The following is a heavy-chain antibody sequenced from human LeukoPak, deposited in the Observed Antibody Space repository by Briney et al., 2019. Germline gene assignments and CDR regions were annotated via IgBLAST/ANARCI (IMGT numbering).Heavy chain of an antibody. Sequence: ASVKVSCKASGYTFTSYAMNWVRQAPGQGLEWMGWISAYNGNTNYAQKLQGRVTMTTDTSTSTAYMELRSLGSDDTAVYYCARDIVVVPAGWFDPWGQGTLVTVSS. V-gene: IGHV1-18*01. CDR2: ISAYNGNT. CDR1: GYTFTSYA. D-gene: IGHD2-2*01. CDR3: ARDIVVVPAGWFDP. J-gene: IGHJ5*02.